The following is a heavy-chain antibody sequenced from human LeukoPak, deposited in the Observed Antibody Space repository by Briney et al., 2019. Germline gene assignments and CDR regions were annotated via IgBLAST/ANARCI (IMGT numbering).Heavy chain of an antibody. CDR2: IIPIFGTA. Sequence: SVKVSCKASGGTFSSYAISWVRQAPGQGLEWIGGIIPIFGTANYAQKFQGRVTITADESTSTAYMELSSLRSEDTAVYYCARARIVVVPASKFAFDIWGQGTMVTVSS. D-gene: IGHD2-2*01. J-gene: IGHJ3*02. V-gene: IGHV1-69*13. CDR1: GGTFSSYA. CDR3: ARARIVVVPASKFAFDI.